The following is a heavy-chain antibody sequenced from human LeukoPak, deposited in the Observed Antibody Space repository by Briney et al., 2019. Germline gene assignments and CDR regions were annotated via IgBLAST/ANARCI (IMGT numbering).Heavy chain of an antibody. D-gene: IGHD2-15*01. J-gene: IGHJ5*02. CDR2: INHSGST. CDR3: ARGASRGVVVVAATHSYNWFDP. CDR1: VFTVSSNY. V-gene: IGHV4-34*01. Sequence: GSLRLSCAASVFTVSSNYMSWVRQPPGKGLEGMGEINHSGSTNYNPSLKSRVTISVDTSKNQFSLKLSSVTAADTAVYYCARGASRGVVVVAATHSYNWFDPWGQGTLVTVSS.